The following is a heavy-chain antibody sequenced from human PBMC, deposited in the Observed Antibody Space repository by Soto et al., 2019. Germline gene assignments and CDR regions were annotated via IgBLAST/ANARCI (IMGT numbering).Heavy chain of an antibody. V-gene: IGHV3-23*01. CDR1: GFTFSSYA. J-gene: IGHJ6*02. D-gene: IGHD3-10*01. Sequence: AGGSLRLSCAASGFTFSSYAMSWVRQAPGKGLEWVSAISGSGGSTYYADSVKGRFTISRDNSKNTLYLQMNSLRAEDTAVYYCAKEMSWTLWFGELLDYYYGMDVWGQGTTVTVSS. CDR3: AKEMSWTLWFGELLDYYYGMDV. CDR2: ISGSGGST.